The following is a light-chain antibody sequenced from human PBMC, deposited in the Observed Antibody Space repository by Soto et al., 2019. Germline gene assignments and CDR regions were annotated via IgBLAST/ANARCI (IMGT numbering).Light chain of an antibody. V-gene: IGLV2-11*01. CDR2: DVS. CDR1: SNDVGGYNF. CDR3: SSYAGSYTLV. Sequence: QSVLTQPRSVSGSPGQSVTISCTGTSNDVGGYNFVSWYQQHPGKVPKLFIYDVSRRPSGVPDRFSGSKSGNTASLTISGLQAEDEADYYCSSYAGSYTLVFGGGTKL. J-gene: IGLJ2*01.